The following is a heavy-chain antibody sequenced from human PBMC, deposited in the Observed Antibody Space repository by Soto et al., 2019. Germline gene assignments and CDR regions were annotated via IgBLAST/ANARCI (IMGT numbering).Heavy chain of an antibody. Sequence: GGSLRLSCTASGFTFSRHAVTWVRQAPGKGLEWVSGLSDSGGSIYYADSVKGRFTISRDNSMNTLYLQMNTLRAEDTAVYYCARETHWGPDFWGQGTLVTVSS. V-gene: IGHV3-23*01. CDR1: GFTFSRHA. CDR3: ARETHWGPDF. J-gene: IGHJ4*02. CDR2: LSDSGGSI. D-gene: IGHD3-16*01.